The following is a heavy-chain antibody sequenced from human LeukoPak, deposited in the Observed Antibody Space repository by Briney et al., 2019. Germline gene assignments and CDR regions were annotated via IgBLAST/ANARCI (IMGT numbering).Heavy chain of an antibody. CDR1: GFTFSSYG. Sequence: GGSLRLSCAASGFTFSSYGMSWVRQAPGKGLEWVSAISGSGGSTYYADSVKGRFTISRDNSKNTLYLQMNSLRAEDTAVYYCAKGLHYYGSGSYYDYWGQGTLVTVSS. V-gene: IGHV3-23*01. J-gene: IGHJ4*02. CDR2: ISGSGGST. D-gene: IGHD3-10*01. CDR3: AKGLHYYGSGSYYDY.